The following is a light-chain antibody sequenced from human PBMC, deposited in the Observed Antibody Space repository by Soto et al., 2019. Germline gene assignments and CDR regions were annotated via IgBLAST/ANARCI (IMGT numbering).Light chain of an antibody. CDR1: SSYVGNYNL. CDR2: EDT. J-gene: IGLJ1*01. Sequence: QSVLTQPLSASGSPRQSGSISCTGTSSYVGNYNLVSWFQQHPGKAPKLIIYEDTRRPSGVSHRFSGSKSGNTASLTISGLQAEDEAHYYCSSYAGIRTFVFGTGTKVTV. CDR3: SSYAGIRTFV. V-gene: IGLV2-23*01.